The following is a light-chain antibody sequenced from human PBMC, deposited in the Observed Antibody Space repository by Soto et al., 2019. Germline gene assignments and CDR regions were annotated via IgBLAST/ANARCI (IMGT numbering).Light chain of an antibody. CDR3: QQFNNHPQT. J-gene: IGKJ3*01. V-gene: IGKV1D-13*01. Sequence: AIPLTQSPSSLSASVGDKVSITCRASQGISRALAWYQQKPGQAPKILIFDASSLESGVPSRFSGSGSGTDFTLTISSLQPEDSATYYCQQFNNHPQTFGPGTKVEIK. CDR1: QGISRA. CDR2: DAS.